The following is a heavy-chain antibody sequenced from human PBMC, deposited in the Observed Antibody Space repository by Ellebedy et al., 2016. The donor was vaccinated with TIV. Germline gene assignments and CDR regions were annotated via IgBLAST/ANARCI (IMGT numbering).Heavy chain of an antibody. CDR3: AKDPVPASPDWFDS. CDR2: MPPAGNIE. CDR1: GFIFSDNV. J-gene: IGHJ5*01. D-gene: IGHD2-21*02. Sequence: GGSLRLXCTASGFIFSDNVVHWIRPAPGKGLEWLAVMPPAGNIEIYADSVKGRFIISRDNYKSTLYLQTNSLKSEDTALYYCAKDPVPASPDWFDSWGQGTLVTVSS. V-gene: IGHV3-30*18.